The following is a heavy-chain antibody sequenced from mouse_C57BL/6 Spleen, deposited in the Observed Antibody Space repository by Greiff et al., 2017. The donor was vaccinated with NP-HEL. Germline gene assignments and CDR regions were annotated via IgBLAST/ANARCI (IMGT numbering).Heavy chain of an antibody. Sequence: QVQLQQPGAELVRPGTSVKLSCKASGYTFTSYWMHWVKQRPGQGLEWIGVIDPSDSYTNYNQKFKGKATLTVDTSSSTAYMQLSSLTSEDSAVYYCARCDGYNCYAMDYWGQGTSVTVSS. CDR3: ARCDGYNCYAMDY. J-gene: IGHJ4*01. CDR2: IDPSDSYT. V-gene: IGHV1-59*01. D-gene: IGHD2-3*01. CDR1: GYTFTSYW.